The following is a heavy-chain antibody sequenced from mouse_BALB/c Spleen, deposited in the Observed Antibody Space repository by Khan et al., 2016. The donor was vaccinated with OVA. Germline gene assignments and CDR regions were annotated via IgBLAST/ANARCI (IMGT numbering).Heavy chain of an antibody. CDR1: GFTFSNYG. V-gene: IGHV5-6*01. D-gene: IGHD4-1*01. Sequence: EVQLVESGGDLVKPGGSLKLSCAASGFTFSNYGMSWVRQIPDKRLEWVATINSDGTYTYYPDSVKGRFTISRNNAKNTLYLDMSSLKSEDTAMYYCASHLTGSFAYWGQGTLVTVSA. CDR3: ASHLTGSFAY. CDR2: INSDGTYT. J-gene: IGHJ3*01.